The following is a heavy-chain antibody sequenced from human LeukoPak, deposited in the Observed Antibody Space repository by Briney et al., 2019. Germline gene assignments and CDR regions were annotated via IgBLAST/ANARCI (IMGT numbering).Heavy chain of an antibody. Sequence: ASVKVSCKASGYTFTSYYMHWVRQAPGQGLEWMGLINPSGGSTSYAQKFQGRVTMTRDTSTSTVYMELSSLRSEDTAVYYCASSVGYYYGSGSYFSFDYWGQGTLVTVSS. CDR2: INPSGGST. J-gene: IGHJ4*02. CDR3: ASSVGYYYGSGSYFSFDY. V-gene: IGHV1-46*01. CDR1: GYTFTSYY. D-gene: IGHD3-10*01.